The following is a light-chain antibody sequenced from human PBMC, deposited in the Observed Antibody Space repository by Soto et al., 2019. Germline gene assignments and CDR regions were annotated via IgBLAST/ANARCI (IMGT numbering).Light chain of an antibody. CDR1: QDISKW. Sequence: DIQMTQSPSFVSASVGDRVTITCRASQDISKWLAWYQQKPGRAPKILIFAASTLQRGVPSRFSGSGSVTDFTLTISSLQPQDSDTYYCQQADSIHLTFGGGTKLDI. CDR3: QQADSIHLT. CDR2: AAS. J-gene: IGKJ4*01. V-gene: IGKV1-12*01.